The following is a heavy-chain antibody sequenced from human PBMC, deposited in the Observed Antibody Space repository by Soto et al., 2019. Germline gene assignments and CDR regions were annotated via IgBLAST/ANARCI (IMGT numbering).Heavy chain of an antibody. J-gene: IGHJ4*02. Sequence: SETLSLTCSVSGGSIGSGNYYWSWIRHPPGKGLEWIGYIYHSGITYYNPSLNSRVTISVDMSKNQFSLRLSSVTAADTAVYYCAREEYTANSRFFDYWGQGVLVTVSS. V-gene: IGHV4-30-4*01. CDR1: GGSIGSGNYY. CDR3: AREEYTANSRFFDY. CDR2: IYHSGIT. D-gene: IGHD2-21*02.